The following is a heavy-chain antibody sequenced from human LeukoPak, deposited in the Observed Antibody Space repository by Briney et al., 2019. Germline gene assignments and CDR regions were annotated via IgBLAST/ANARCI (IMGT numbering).Heavy chain of an antibody. D-gene: IGHD1-26*01. CDR3: ARNLGGNYIFDS. Sequence: PSETLSLPCSVSGASISSYYWSCIRQPAGKGLEWIGRISPSGSPTYNPALKSRATMSLDPSKNQFSLTLSSVTAADTAVYYCARNLGGNYIFDSWGQGALVTVSS. CDR1: GASISSYY. CDR2: ISPSGSP. J-gene: IGHJ4*02. V-gene: IGHV4-4*07.